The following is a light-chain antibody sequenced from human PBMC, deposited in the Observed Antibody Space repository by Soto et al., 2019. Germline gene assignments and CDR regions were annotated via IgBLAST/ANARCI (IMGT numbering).Light chain of an antibody. CDR2: DAS. CDR1: QSISSW. Sequence: DIQMTQSPSTLSASIGDRVTITCRASQSISSWLAWYQQKPGKAPKLLFYDASSLESGVPSRFSGSGSATEFTLTISSLQPDDFATYYCQQYNSYPLTFGGGTKVEIK. J-gene: IGKJ4*01. V-gene: IGKV1-5*01. CDR3: QQYNSYPLT.